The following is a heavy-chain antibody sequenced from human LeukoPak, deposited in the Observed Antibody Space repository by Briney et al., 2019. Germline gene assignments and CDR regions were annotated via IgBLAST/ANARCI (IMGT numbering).Heavy chain of an antibody. J-gene: IGHJ4*02. Sequence: SETLSLTCAVSGGSISSSNWWSWVRQPPGKGLEWIGSIYHSGSTYYNPSLESRVTISMDTSKNQFSLILSSVTAADTAIYYCAAVYYDILTGYRPFDYWGQGTLVTVSS. CDR2: IYHSGST. D-gene: IGHD3-9*01. V-gene: IGHV4-4*02. CDR1: GGSISSSNW. CDR3: AAVYYDILTGYRPFDY.